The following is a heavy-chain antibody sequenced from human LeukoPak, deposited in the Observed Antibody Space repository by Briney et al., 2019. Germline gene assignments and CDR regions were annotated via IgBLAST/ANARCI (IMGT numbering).Heavy chain of an antibody. CDR2: INPGGGTT. CDR1: GYTFTRYY. J-gene: IGHJ4*02. D-gene: IGHD7-27*01. CDR3: ARATKLGAFDC. Sequence: GASVKVSCKASGYTFTRYYVHWVRQAPGQGLEWMGVINPGGGTTTYAQRFQGRVTVTRDTSTSTVHMELSSLSSEDTAVYSCARATKLGAFDCWGQGTLVTVSS. V-gene: IGHV1-46*01.